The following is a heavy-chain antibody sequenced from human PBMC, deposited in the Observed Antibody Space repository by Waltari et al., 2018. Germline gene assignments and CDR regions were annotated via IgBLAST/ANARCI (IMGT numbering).Heavy chain of an antibody. Sequence: QVQLQQWGAGLLKPSETLSLTCAVYGGSFSGYYWSWIRQPPGKGLEWIGEINHSGSTNYNPSLKSRVTISVDTSKNQFSLKLSSVTAADTAVYYCARHYDILTGSYYFDYWGQGTLVTVSS. J-gene: IGHJ4*02. CDR3: ARHYDILTGSYYFDY. V-gene: IGHV4-34*01. D-gene: IGHD3-9*01. CDR1: GGSFSGYY. CDR2: INHSGST.